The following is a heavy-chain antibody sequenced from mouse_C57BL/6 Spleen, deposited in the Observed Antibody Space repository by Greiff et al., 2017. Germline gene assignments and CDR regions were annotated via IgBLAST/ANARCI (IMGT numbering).Heavy chain of an antibody. Sequence: QVHVKQPGAELVKPGASVKMSCKASGYTFTSYWITWVKQRPGQGLEWIGDIYPGSGSTNYTEKFQSKATLTVDTSSSTAYMQLSSLTSEDSAVYYCARRGGNYPYYAMDYWGQGTSVTVSS. CDR2: IYPGSGST. CDR1: GYTFTSYW. V-gene: IGHV1-55*01. D-gene: IGHD2-1*01. CDR3: ARRGGNYPYYAMDY. J-gene: IGHJ4*01.